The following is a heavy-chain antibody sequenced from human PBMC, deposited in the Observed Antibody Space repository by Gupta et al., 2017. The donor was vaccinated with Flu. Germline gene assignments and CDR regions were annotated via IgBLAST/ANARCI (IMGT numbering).Heavy chain of an antibody. Sequence: FSSYAISWVRQAPGQGLEWMGGIIPIFGTANYAQKFQGRVTITADKSTSTAYMELSSLRSEDTAVYYCAAGGMYSEQFDYWGQGTLVTVSS. CDR1: FSSYA. J-gene: IGHJ4*02. D-gene: IGHD2-8*01. V-gene: IGHV1-69*06. CDR3: AAGGMYSEQFDY. CDR2: IIPIFGTA.